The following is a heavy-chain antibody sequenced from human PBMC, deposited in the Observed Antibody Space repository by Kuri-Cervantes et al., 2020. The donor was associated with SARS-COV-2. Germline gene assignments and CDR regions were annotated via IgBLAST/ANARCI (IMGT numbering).Heavy chain of an antibody. J-gene: IGHJ5*02. CDR2: ISSSSSTI. Sequence: GESLKISCAASGLTFSVYGLNWVRQAPGKGLEWVSYISSSSSTIHYADSVKGRFTISRDNAKNSLYLQMNSLRAEDTAVYYCARDGWGSTSHNWFDPWGQGTLVTVSS. V-gene: IGHV3-48*04. CDR1: GLTFSVYG. CDR3: ARDGWGSTSHNWFDP. D-gene: IGHD2-2*01.